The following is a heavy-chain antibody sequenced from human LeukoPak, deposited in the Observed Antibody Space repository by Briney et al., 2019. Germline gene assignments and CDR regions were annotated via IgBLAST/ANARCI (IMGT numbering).Heavy chain of an antibody. V-gene: IGHV1-8*01. CDR3: ASSIAVAGTFDY. CDR2: MNPNSGNT. D-gene: IGHD6-19*01. Sequence: GASVKVSCKASGYTFTSYDINWVRPATGQGLEWMGWMNPNSGNTGYAQKFQGRVTMTRNTSISTAYMELSSLRSEDTAVYYCASSIAVAGTFDYWGQGTLVTVFS. J-gene: IGHJ4*02. CDR1: GYTFTSYD.